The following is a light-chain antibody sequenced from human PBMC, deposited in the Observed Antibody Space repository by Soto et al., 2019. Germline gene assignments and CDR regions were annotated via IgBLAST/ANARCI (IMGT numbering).Light chain of an antibody. CDR3: CSYAGSFTWV. CDR1: TGDVGAYNF. Sequence: QSALTQPRSVSGSPGQSVTISCTGTTGDVGAYNFVSWYQLYPGKAPKLMIYDASERPSGVPDRFSASKSGNTASLTISGLQAEDEADYYCCSYAGSFTWVFGGGTKVTVL. V-gene: IGLV2-11*01. J-gene: IGLJ3*02. CDR2: DAS.